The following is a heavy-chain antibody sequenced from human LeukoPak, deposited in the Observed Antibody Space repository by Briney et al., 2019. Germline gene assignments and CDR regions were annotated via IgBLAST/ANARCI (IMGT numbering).Heavy chain of an antibody. V-gene: IGHV1-2*02. CDR1: GYTLTGYY. J-gene: IGHJ6*02. D-gene: IGHD3-16*01. CDR3: ARLEPPPPRNYDYVWGSHYGMDV. CDR2: INPNSGGT. Sequence: GASVKVSCKASGYTLTGYYMHWVRQAPGQGLEWMGWINPNSGGTNYAQKFQGRVTMTRDTSISTAYMELSRLRSDDTAVYYCARLEPPPPRNYDYVWGSHYGMDVWGQGTTVTVSS.